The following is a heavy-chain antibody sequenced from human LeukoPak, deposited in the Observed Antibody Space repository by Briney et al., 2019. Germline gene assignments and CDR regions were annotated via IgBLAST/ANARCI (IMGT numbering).Heavy chain of an antibody. CDR3: TSGKYTQGSDV. CDR1: DGSISSAYR. J-gene: IGHJ3*01. Sequence: PSQTLSLTCTVSDGSISSAYRWTWIRQSPGKGLEWIGRVDTSGSTKYNPSLKSRVTISFDTSKNQFSLRLTSVTASDTAVYYCTSGKYTQGSDVWGQGTMVTVTS. V-gene: IGHV4-61*02. D-gene: IGHD3-10*01. CDR2: VDTSGST.